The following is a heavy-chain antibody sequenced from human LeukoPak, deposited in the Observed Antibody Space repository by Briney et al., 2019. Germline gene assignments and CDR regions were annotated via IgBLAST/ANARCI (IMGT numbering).Heavy chain of an antibody. CDR1: GFTVSSNY. V-gene: IGHV3-53*01. Sequence: GGSLRLSCAASGFTVSSNYMSWVRQAPGKGLEWVSVIYSGGSTYYADSVKGRFTISRDNSKNTLYLQMNSLRAEYTAVYYCARDRFGDYYFDYWGQGTLVTVSS. CDR3: ARDRFGDYYFDY. CDR2: IYSGGST. D-gene: IGHD3-10*01. J-gene: IGHJ4*02.